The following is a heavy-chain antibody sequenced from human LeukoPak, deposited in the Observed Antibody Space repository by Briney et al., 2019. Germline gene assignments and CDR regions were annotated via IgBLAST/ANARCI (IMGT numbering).Heavy chain of an antibody. V-gene: IGHV3-21*01. J-gene: IGHJ4*02. CDR1: EFTFNSYS. CDR3: ARDPFYYDAAGSDDY. D-gene: IGHD3-22*01. CDR2: ISSGSTYI. Sequence: GGSLRLSCAASEFTFNSYSFNWIRQPPGGRLEWVSSISSGSTYIYYSDSVKGRFTVSRDNAKNSLFLQMNNLRAEDTAVYYCARDPFYYDAAGSDDYWGQGTLVAVSS.